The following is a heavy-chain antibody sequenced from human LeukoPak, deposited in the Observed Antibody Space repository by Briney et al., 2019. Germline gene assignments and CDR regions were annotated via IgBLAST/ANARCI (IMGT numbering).Heavy chain of an antibody. D-gene: IGHD6-19*01. CDR3: AKGTGYSSGCFDY. J-gene: IGHJ4*02. CDR2: ISGSGVTT. CDR1: GFTFSSYA. V-gene: IGHV3-23*01. Sequence: PGGPLRLSCAASGFTFSSYAMSWVRQAPGMGLEWVSTISGSGVTTYYADSVKGRFTISRDNSNNALYLQMNTLRADDTAVYYCAKGTGYSSGCFDYWGQGTLVTVSS.